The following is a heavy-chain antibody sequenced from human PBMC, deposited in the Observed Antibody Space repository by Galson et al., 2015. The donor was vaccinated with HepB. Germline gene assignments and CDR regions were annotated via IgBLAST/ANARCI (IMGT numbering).Heavy chain of an antibody. CDR3: ARDTGLLGIGSLDY. CDR2: IIPVFGTA. V-gene: IGHV1-69*13. D-gene: IGHD1-14*01. CDR1: AGTFTSYG. J-gene: IGHJ4*02. Sequence: SVKVSCKASAGTFTSYGISWVRQAPGQGLEWMGGIIPVFGTANYGQKSQGRVTITADESTSTAYMELRSLRSEDTAVYYCARDTGLLGIGSLDYWGQGTLVTVSS.